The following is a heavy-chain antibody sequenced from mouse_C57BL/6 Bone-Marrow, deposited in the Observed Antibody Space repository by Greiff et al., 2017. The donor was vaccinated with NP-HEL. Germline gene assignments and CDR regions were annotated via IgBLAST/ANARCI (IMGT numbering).Heavy chain of an antibody. J-gene: IGHJ1*03. CDR1: GYTFTSYT. CDR2: INPSSGYT. V-gene: IGHV1-4*01. D-gene: IGHD2-4*01. CDR3: ARDDYDGPYWYFDV. Sequence: VQLQQSGAELARPGASVKMSCKASGYTFTSYTMHRVKQRPGQGLEWIGYINPSSGYTKYNQKFKDKATLTADKSSSTAYMQLSSLTSEDSAVYYCARDDYDGPYWYFDVWGTGTTVTVSS.